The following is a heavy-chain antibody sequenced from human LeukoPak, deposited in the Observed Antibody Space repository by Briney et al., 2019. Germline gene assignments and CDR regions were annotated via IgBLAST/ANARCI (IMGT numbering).Heavy chain of an antibody. CDR2: IIPIFGTA. V-gene: IGHV1-69*05. CDR3: AREGRVGARVVDY. Sequence: SVKVSCKASGGTFSSYAISWVRQAPGQGVEWMGRIIPIFGTANYAQKFQGRVTITTDESTSTAYMELSSLRSEDTAVYYCAREGRVGARVVDYWGQGTLVTVSS. D-gene: IGHD1-26*01. J-gene: IGHJ4*02. CDR1: GGTFSSYA.